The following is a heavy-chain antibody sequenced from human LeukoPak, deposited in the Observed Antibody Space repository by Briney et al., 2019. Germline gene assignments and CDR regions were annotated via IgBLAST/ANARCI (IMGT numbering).Heavy chain of an antibody. Sequence: ASVKVSCTASGYTFTGYYMHWVRQAPGQGLECLGWINPNSGGTIYAQKFQGRVTMTRDTSISTAYMELSSLRSDDTAVYYCARGRSISGYDPLFDYWGQGTLVTVSS. CDR1: GYTFTGYY. CDR3: ARGRSISGYDPLFDY. D-gene: IGHD5-12*01. J-gene: IGHJ4*02. V-gene: IGHV1-2*02. CDR2: INPNSGGT.